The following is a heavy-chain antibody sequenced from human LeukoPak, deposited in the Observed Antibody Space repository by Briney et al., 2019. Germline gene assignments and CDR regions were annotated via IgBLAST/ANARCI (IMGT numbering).Heavy chain of an antibody. Sequence: GESLKISCKGSGYSFTSYWIGWVRQMPGKGLVWMGIIYPGDSDTRYSPSFQGQVTISADKSISTAYLQWSSLKASDTAMYYCARQPLSYSGYDQFDYWGQGTLVTVSS. V-gene: IGHV5-51*01. CDR2: IYPGDSDT. J-gene: IGHJ4*02. CDR3: ARQPLSYSGYDQFDY. CDR1: GYSFTSYW. D-gene: IGHD5-12*01.